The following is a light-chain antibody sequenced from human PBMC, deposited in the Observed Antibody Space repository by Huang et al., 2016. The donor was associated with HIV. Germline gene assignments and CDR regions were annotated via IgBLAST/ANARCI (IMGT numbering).Light chain of an antibody. CDR3: QQYGSSGIT. CDR2: GAS. CDR1: QSVSGSL. V-gene: IGKV3-20*01. J-gene: IGKJ5*01. Sequence: LVLTQSPGTLSLSPGERATLSGRASQSVSGSLLVWYQQKPGLPPRVLIYGASSRATGIPDRFSGSGFGTDFTLTISRLEPEDFAVYYCQQYGSSGITFGQGTRLEMK.